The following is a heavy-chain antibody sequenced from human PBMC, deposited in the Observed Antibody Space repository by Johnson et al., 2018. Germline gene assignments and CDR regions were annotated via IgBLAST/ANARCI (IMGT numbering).Heavy chain of an antibody. CDR2: ISGSGGNT. D-gene: IGHD3-3*01. J-gene: IGHJ4*02. CDR1: GFTFSNSA. Sequence: VQLVESGGGLVQPGGSLRLSCAASGFTFSNSAMSWLRQAPGEGLQWVSAISGSGGNTYYIDSVRGRFTISRDNSKNTLFLQMNSLGAEDTAVYYCAKEAEGFSRADYWGQGILVTVSS. V-gene: IGHV3-23*04. CDR3: AKEAEGFSRADY.